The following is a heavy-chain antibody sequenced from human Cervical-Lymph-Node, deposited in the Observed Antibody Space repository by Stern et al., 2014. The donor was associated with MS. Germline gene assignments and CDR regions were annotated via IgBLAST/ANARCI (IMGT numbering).Heavy chain of an antibody. CDR3: AKDQIVGTGGYSGSYYSPLDY. D-gene: IGHD1-26*01. CDR1: GFIFNNYG. V-gene: IGHV3-23*01. J-gene: IGHJ4*02. CDR2: ISGSGENT. Sequence: EVQLLESGGGLVQTGGSLRLSCVASGFIFNNYGMSWVRQAPGKRLEWVSGISGSGENTYYAASVQGRFTISRYNSKNTLHLQMNSLGAEDTSVYYCAKDQIVGTGGYSGSYYSPLDYWGQGTLVSVSS.